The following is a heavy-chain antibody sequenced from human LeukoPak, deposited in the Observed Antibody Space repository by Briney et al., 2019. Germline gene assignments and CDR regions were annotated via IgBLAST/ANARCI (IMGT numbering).Heavy chain of an antibody. V-gene: IGHV3-30-3*01. CDR3: AREGYYGSGSPPSLYFDY. CDR2: TSSDLNVK. J-gene: IGHJ4*02. CDR1: GFTXRNYV. Sequence: SLXLSCAXSGFTXRNYVIHWVRQAPGKGLEWVAVTSSDLNVKLYADSVKGRFTISRDNSRSTLYLQMNSLRPEDTAIYYCAREGYYGSGSPPSLYFDYWGQGTLVTVSS. D-gene: IGHD3-10*01.